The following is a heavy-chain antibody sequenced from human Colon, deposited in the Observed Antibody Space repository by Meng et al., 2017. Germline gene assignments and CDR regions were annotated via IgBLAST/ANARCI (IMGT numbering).Heavy chain of an antibody. Sequence: QVHLHESGPGLVRPSDALSLFCTVSGGSIKSGGYHWSWVRQHPGKGLEYIGFMSDSGTTDYNPSLRSRVSISEIGSSKNQFSLTLRSVTAADTATYFCARDTLYGTDYWGQGVLVTVSS. V-gene: IGHV4-31*03. CDR2: MSDSGTT. J-gene: IGHJ4*02. CDR3: ARDTLYGTDY. CDR1: GGSIKSGGYH. D-gene: IGHD4-17*01.